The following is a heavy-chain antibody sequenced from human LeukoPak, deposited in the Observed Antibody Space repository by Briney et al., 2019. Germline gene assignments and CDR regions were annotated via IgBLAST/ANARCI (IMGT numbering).Heavy chain of an antibody. CDR2: IYFSGSS. V-gene: IGHV4-59*08. J-gene: IGHJ4*02. D-gene: IGHD5-24*01. Sequence: PLETLSLTCTISGGSINNYYWSWIRQSPGKGLEWIGYIYFSGSSNYNPSLKSRVTMSVDTSKNQFSLNLNSVTAADTAVYYCARHVRSGYNLLDYWGQGTLVTVSS. CDR3: ARHVRSGYNLLDY. CDR1: GGSINNYY.